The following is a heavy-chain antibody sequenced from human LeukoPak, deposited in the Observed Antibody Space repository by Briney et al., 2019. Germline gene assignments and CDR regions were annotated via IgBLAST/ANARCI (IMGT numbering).Heavy chain of an antibody. J-gene: IGHJ6*02. CDR2: LDPSGGTT. Sequence: ASVKVSCKPSRYTFTSYSMHWVRQAPGQGLEWMGILDPSGGTTRYAQKFQGRVTMTRDTSTSTVYMELSSLRSEDTAVYYCARVATPSRNYYYYGMDVWGQGTTVTVSS. CDR3: ARVATPSRNYYYYGMDV. CDR1: RYTFTSYS. V-gene: IGHV1-46*01. D-gene: IGHD2-2*01.